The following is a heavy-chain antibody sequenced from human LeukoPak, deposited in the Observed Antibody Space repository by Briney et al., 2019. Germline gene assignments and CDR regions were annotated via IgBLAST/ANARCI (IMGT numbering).Heavy chain of an antibody. CDR3: ARGVGVRTEQPFLYYLDH. J-gene: IGHJ4*02. D-gene: IGHD1/OR15-1a*01. Sequence: PSETLSLTCAVYGGSFSGYYWSWIRQPPGKGLEWIGEINHSGSTNYNPSLKSRVTISVDTSKNQFSLKLSSVTAADTAVYYCARGVGVRTEQPFLYYLDHWGQGTLVTVSS. CDR1: GGSFSGYY. CDR2: INHSGST. V-gene: IGHV4-34*01.